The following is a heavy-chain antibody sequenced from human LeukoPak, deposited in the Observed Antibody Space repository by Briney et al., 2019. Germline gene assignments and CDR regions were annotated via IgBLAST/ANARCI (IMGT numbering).Heavy chain of an antibody. Sequence: GESRTFSCQGSGYSFTTYWITWVRHMPGKGREWMGRIDPRDFDINYTPSFQGHVTISADKSTTTAYLQWSSLKASDPAMYYCAVLIAVSGRYYFDYWGQGTLVTVSS. CDR3: AVLIAVSGRYYFDY. J-gene: IGHJ4*02. V-gene: IGHV5-10-1*01. CDR2: IDPRDFDI. D-gene: IGHD6-19*01. CDR1: GYSFTTYW.